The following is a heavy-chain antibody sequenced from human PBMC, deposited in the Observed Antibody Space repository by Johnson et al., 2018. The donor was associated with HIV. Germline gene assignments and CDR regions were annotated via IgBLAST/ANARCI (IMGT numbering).Heavy chain of an antibody. D-gene: IGHD3-22*01. CDR1: GFTVSSNY. J-gene: IGHJ3*02. CDR2: SWNGIST. CDR3: AKDARPEGGSDSSGYPIHDAFDI. Sequence: VQLVESGGGLVQPGGSLRLSCAASGFTVSSNYMSWVRQAPEKGLEWVSGVSWNGISTNYADSVKGRFSISRDNVKNSLYLQMNSLRGEDTAVYYCAKDARPEGGSDSSGYPIHDAFDIWGQGTMVTVSS. V-gene: IGHV3-66*02.